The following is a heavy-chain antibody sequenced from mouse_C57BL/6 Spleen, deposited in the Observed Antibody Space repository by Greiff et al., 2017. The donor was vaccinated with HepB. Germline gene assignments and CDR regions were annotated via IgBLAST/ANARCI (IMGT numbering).Heavy chain of an antibody. CDR1: GYAFSSYW. J-gene: IGHJ1*03. CDR2: IYPGDGDT. V-gene: IGHV1-80*01. CDR3: ARGPFTTGVAHWYFDV. D-gene: IGHD1-1*01. Sequence: VQLQQSGAELVKPGASVKISCKASGYAFSSYWMNWVKQRPGKGLEWIGQIYPGDGDTNYNGKFKGKATLTADKSSSTAYMQLSSLTSEDSAVYFCARGPFTTGVAHWYFDVWGTGTTVTVSS.